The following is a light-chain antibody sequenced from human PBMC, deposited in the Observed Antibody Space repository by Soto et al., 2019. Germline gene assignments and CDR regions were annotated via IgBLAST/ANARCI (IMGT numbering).Light chain of an antibody. CDR3: MQGTLWPWT. CDR1: QFLVDRDGKTY. Sequence: DVVMTQSPLSLPVTLGQPASISCSSSQFLVDRDGKTYFNWYQWRPGQPPRRLIYKTSYRDSGVPDRFSGSGSGTYFTLTISRVEAEDVGFYYCMQGTLWPWTFGQGTKVDIK. J-gene: IGKJ1*01. V-gene: IGKV2-30*01. CDR2: KTS.